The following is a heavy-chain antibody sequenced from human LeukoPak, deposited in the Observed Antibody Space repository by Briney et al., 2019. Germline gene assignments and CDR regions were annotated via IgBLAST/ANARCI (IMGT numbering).Heavy chain of an antibody. CDR2: ISGYNGKT. V-gene: IGHV1-18*01. J-gene: IGHJ4*02. Sequence: GASVKVSCKASGYTFTNYGISWVRQAPGQGLEWMGWISGYNGKTNYAQKLQGRVTMTTDTSTSTAYMELRSLRSDDTAVYYCARDTGIVVAGTGDFDYWGQGTLVTVSS. CDR1: GYTFTNYG. CDR3: ARDTGIVVAGTGDFDY. D-gene: IGHD6-13*01.